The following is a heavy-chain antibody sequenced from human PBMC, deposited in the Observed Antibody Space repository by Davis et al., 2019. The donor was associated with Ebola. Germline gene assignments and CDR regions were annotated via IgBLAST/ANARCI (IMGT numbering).Heavy chain of an antibody. CDR3: ARDRGGSFDPTGYFDY. J-gene: IGHJ4*02. CDR1: GGTFSSYA. CDR2: IIPIFGTA. Sequence: SVKVSCKASGGTFSSYAMSWVRQAPGQGLEWMGGIIPIFGTANYAQKFQGRVTITADESTSTAYMELSSLRSEDTAVYYCARDRGGSFDPTGYFDYWGQGTLVTVSS. D-gene: IGHD1-26*01. V-gene: IGHV1-69*13.